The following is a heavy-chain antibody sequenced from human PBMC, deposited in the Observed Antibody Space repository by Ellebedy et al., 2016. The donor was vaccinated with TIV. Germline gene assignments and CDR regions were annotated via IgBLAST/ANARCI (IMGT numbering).Heavy chain of an antibody. Sequence: PGGSLRLSCAPSGFTFSSYAMHWVRQAPGKGLEYVSTISSNGGSTYYANSVKGRFTISRDNSKNTLYLQMGSLRAEDMAVYYCARDFSFLPAGAFDIWGQGTMVTVSS. CDR2: ISSNGGST. CDR3: ARDFSFLPAGAFDI. D-gene: IGHD2-2*01. J-gene: IGHJ3*02. V-gene: IGHV3-64*01. CDR1: GFTFSSYA.